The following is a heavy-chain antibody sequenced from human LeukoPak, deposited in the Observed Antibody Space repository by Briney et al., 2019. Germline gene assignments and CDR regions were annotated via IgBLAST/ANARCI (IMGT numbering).Heavy chain of an antibody. CDR3: AREGMYSSGWQIDY. V-gene: IGHV3-48*02. CDR2: ISSSSSTI. D-gene: IGHD6-19*01. Sequence: GGSLRLSCAASGFTFSSYSMNWVRQAPGKGLEWVSYISSSSSTIYYADSVKGRFTISRDNAKNSLYLQMNSLRDEDTAVYYCAREGMYSSGWQIDYWGQGTLVTVSS. J-gene: IGHJ4*02. CDR1: GFTFSSYS.